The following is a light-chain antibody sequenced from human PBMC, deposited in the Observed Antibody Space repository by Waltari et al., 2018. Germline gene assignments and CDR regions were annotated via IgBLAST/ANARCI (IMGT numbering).Light chain of an antibody. CDR1: QSLDRA. CDR3: QHYVRLPVA. V-gene: IGKV3-20*01. Sequence: EIVLPQSPDTLSLSPGERATLSCRASQSLDRALAWYQQKPGLAPRLLIYGVSTRATGIPDRFSGSGSGTDFSLTITRLEPEDFAVYYCQHYVRLPVAFGQGTKVDI. J-gene: IGKJ1*01. CDR2: GVS.